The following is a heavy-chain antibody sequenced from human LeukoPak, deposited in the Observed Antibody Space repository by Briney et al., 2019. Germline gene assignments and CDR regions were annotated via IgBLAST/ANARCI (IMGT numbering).Heavy chain of an antibody. CDR2: IYYSGST. V-gene: IGHV4-59*01. CDR3: AREKHCRGGSCYGGFDY. J-gene: IGHJ4*02. CDR1: GGSISSYY. D-gene: IGHD2-15*01. Sequence: SETLSLTCTVSGGSISSYYCSWIRQPPGKGLEWIGYIYYSGSTNYNPSLKSRVTISADTSKNQLSPKLNSVTAADTAVYYCAREKHCRGGSCYGGFDYWGQGTLVTVSS.